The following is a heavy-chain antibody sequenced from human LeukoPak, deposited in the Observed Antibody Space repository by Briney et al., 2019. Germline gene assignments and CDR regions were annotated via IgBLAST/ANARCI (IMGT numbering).Heavy chain of an antibody. V-gene: IGHV3-23*01. D-gene: IGHD2-21*01. CDR1: GFTFSSSA. Sequence: PGGSLRLSCAASGFTFSSSAMSWVRQAPGKGLEWVSAISNNGGYTYYADSVQGRFTISRDNSKSTLCLQMNSLRAEDTAVYYCGVAGAGWYFDLWGRGTLVTVSS. J-gene: IGHJ2*01. CDR3: GVAGAGWYFDL. CDR2: ISNNGGYT.